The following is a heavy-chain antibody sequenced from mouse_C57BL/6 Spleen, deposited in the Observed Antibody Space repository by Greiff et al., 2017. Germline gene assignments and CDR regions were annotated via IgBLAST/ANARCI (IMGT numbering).Heavy chain of an antibody. CDR3: ARWDGNYLYYYAMDY. CDR1: GYAFSSSW. J-gene: IGHJ4*01. V-gene: IGHV1-82*01. D-gene: IGHD2-1*01. CDR2: IYPGDGDT. Sequence: VLLVESGPELVKPGASVKISCKASGYAFSSSWLNWVKQRPGKGLEWIGRIYPGDGDTNYNGKFKGKATLTADKSSSTAYMQLSSLTSEDSAVYFCARWDGNYLYYYAMDYWGQGTSVTVSS.